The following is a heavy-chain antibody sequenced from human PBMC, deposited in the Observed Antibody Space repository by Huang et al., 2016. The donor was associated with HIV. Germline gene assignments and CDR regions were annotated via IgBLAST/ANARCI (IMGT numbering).Heavy chain of an antibody. D-gene: IGHD5-12*01. CDR3: AKVASGYDVSARGSDWFDP. CDR1: AFTFRSYA. V-gene: IGHV3-23*01. CDR2: TSGSGGNT. J-gene: IGHJ5*02. Sequence: EMQLLESGGGLVQPGGSLRLSRSASAFTFRSYAMAWVRQAPGKGREGVSATSGSGGNTYYADSVKGRFTISRDNSKNTLYLQMNSLRAEDTAVYYCAKVASGYDVSARGSDWFDPWGQGTLVSVSS.